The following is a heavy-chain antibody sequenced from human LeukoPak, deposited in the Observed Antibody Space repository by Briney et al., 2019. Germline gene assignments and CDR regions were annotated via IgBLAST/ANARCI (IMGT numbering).Heavy chain of an antibody. V-gene: IGHV1-18*01. CDR3: ARGPYCSGGSCYSQYFDY. CDR1: GYTFTSYG. Sequence: ASVKVSCKASGYTFTSYGISWVRQAPGQGLEWMGWISACNANTKYAQKLQGRVSMTTDTSTSTAYMELRSLRSDDTAVYYCARGPYCSGGSCYSQYFDYWGQGTLVTVSS. D-gene: IGHD2-15*01. J-gene: IGHJ4*02. CDR2: ISACNANT.